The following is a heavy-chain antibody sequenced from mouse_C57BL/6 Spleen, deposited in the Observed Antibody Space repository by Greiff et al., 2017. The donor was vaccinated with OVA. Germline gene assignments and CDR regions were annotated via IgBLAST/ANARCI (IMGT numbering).Heavy chain of an antibody. CDR1: GYTFTDYY. D-gene: IGHD1-1*01. V-gene: IGHV1-26*01. CDR3: ARELYYYGSSRYAMDY. CDR2: INPNNGGT. J-gene: IGHJ4*01. Sequence: EVQLQQSGPELVKPGASVKISCKASGYTFTDYYMNWVKQSHGKSLEWIGDINPNNGGTSYNQKFKGKATLTVDKSSSTAYMELRSLTSEDSAVYYCARELYYYGSSRYAMDYWGQGTSVTVSS.